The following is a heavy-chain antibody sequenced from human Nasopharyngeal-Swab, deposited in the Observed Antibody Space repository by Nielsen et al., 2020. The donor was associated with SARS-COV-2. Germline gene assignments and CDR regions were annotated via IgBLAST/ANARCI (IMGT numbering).Heavy chain of an antibody. Sequence: GESLKISCAASGFTFSSYSMNWVRQAPGKGLEWVSSISSSSSYIYYADSVKGRFTISRDNAKNSLYLQMNSLRAEDTAVYYCARDGATIYGMDVWGRGTTVTVSS. CDR3: ARDGATIYGMDV. CDR1: GFTFSSYS. V-gene: IGHV3-21*01. D-gene: IGHD5-12*01. J-gene: IGHJ6*02. CDR2: ISSSSSYI.